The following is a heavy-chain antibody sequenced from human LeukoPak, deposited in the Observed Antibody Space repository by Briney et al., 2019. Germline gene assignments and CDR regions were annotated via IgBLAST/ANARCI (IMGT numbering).Heavy chain of an antibody. CDR1: GFTFSSYA. CDR2: ISGSGGST. D-gene: IGHD6-6*01. Sequence: GGSLRLSCAASGFTFSSYAMSWVRQAPGEGLEWVSAISGSGGSTYYADSVKGRFTISRDNSKNTLYLQMNSLRAEDTAVYYCATGRGIAARLTFDYWGQGTLVTVSS. V-gene: IGHV3-23*01. J-gene: IGHJ4*02. CDR3: ATGRGIAARLTFDY.